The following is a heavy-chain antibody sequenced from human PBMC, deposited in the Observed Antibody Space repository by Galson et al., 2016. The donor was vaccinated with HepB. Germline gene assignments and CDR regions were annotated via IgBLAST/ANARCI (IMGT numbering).Heavy chain of an antibody. CDR1: GGSFSSYY. Sequence: ETLSLTCAVYGGSFSSYYWSWIRQPPGRGLEWIGEINHSGSTYYNPSLKSRVTISVDTSKNQFSLKLSSVTAADTAVYYCARGDNPDYGDYASAYYYMDVWGKGTTVTVSS. CDR3: ARGDNPDYGDYASAYYYMDV. V-gene: IGHV4-34*01. D-gene: IGHD4-17*01. CDR2: INHSGST. J-gene: IGHJ6*03.